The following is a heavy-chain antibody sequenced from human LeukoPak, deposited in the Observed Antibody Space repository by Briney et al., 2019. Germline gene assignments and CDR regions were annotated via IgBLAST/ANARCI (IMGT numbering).Heavy chain of an antibody. D-gene: IGHD3-22*01. CDR3: ARDPSGYFNY. Sequence: SETLSLTCTVSGGSVSSGSYYWSWIRQPPGKGLEWIGYIYDSGSTNYNPSLKSRVTISVDTSKNQFSLKLSSVTAADTAVYYCARDPSGYFNYWGQGTLVTVSS. CDR1: GGSVSSGSYY. V-gene: IGHV4-61*01. CDR2: IYDSGST. J-gene: IGHJ4*02.